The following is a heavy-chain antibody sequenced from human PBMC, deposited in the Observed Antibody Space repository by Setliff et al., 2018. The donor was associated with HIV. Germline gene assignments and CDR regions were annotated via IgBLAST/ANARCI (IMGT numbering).Heavy chain of an antibody. V-gene: IGHV1-18*01. J-gene: IGHJ1*01. CDR1: GYTFNSYV. Sequence: ASVKVSCKTSGYTFNSYVISWVRQAPGQGLEWMGWISAYNGNRNYAKKFQGRVTVTKDSSTSIAYMELRNLRSDDTAVYYCASHPPWLDRAEYFQHWGQGTLVTAPQ. CDR3: ASHPPWLDRAEYFQH. CDR2: ISAYNGNR. D-gene: IGHD6-19*01.